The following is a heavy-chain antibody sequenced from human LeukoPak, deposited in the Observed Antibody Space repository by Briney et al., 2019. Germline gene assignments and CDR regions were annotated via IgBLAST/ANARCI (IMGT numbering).Heavy chain of an antibody. Sequence: PGRSLRLSCAASGFTVSSNYMSWVRQAPGKGLEWVSVIYSGGSTYYADSVKGRFTISRDNSKNTLYLQMNSLRAEDTAVYYCARDLDFWSGRGSGFDPWGQGTLVTVSS. CDR2: IYSGGST. CDR1: GFTVSSNY. CDR3: ARDLDFWSGRGSGFDP. V-gene: IGHV3-53*01. J-gene: IGHJ5*02. D-gene: IGHD3-3*01.